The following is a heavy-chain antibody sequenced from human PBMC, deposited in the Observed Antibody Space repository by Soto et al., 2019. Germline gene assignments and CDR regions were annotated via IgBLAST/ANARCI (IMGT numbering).Heavy chain of an antibody. CDR3: ARVNYYDSSGYYRSEYFQH. V-gene: IGHV1-2*02. CDR2: INPNSGGT. Sequence: ASVKVSCKASGYTFTGYYMHWVRQAPGQGLEWMGWINPNSGGTNYAQKFQGRVTMTRDTSISTAYMELSRLRSDDTAVYYCARVNYYDSSGYYRSEYFQHWGQGTLVTVSS. D-gene: IGHD3-22*01. CDR1: GYTFTGYY. J-gene: IGHJ1*01.